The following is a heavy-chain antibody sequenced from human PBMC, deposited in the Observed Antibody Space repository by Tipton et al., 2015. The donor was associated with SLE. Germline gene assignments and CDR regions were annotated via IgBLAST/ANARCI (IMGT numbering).Heavy chain of an antibody. D-gene: IGHD3-16*01. CDR3: ARDLGAGWGGHWYFDR. J-gene: IGHJ2*01. CDR1: GCSISGHY. Sequence: TLSLTCTVSGCSISGHYWGWFRQPPGRELEWIGFIYHSGSTNYNPSLKSRVTMSVDTSKNQFSLELSSVTTADTAVYYCARDLGAGWGGHWYFDRWGRGTLLTVSS. CDR2: IYHSGST. V-gene: IGHV4-59*11.